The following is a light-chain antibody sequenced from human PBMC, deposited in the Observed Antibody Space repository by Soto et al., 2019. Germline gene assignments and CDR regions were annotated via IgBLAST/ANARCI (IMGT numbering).Light chain of an antibody. CDR2: KAS. V-gene: IGKV1-5*03. CDR1: QTISSW. Sequence: QRTQSPSTLSGSLGDRFTITGVASQTISSWLAWYQQKPGKASKLLIYKASTLKSGVPSRFSGSGSGTEFTITISSLQPDDFATYYCQHYNSYSEAFGPGTKVDIK. CDR3: QHYNSYSEA. J-gene: IGKJ1*01.